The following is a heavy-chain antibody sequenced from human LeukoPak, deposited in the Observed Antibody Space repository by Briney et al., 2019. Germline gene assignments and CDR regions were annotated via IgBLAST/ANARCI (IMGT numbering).Heavy chain of an antibody. Sequence: SETLSLTCAVYGGSFSGYYWSWTRQPPGKGLEWIGEINHSGSTNYNPSLKSRVTISVDTSKNQFSLKLSAVTAADTAVYYCARAVYCSSTSCPNNYYYYYYMDVWGKGTTVTVSS. CDR2: INHSGST. J-gene: IGHJ6*03. CDR1: GGSFSGYY. D-gene: IGHD2-2*01. CDR3: ARAVYCSSTSCPNNYYYYYYMDV. V-gene: IGHV4-34*01.